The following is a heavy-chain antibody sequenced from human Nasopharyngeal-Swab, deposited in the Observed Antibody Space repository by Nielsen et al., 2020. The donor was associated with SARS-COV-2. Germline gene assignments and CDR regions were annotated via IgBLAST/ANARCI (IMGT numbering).Heavy chain of an antibody. CDR1: GFTFSSYW. D-gene: IGHD3-3*01. J-gene: IGHJ6*04. CDR2: INSDGSST. CDR3: ARDLRFFTPSNYYYYGMDV. V-gene: IGHV3-74*01. Sequence: GESLKISCAASGFTFSSYWMHWVRQTPGKGPVWVSRINSDGSSTSYADSVKGRFTISRDNAKNTLYLQMNSLRAEDTAVYYCARDLRFFTPSNYYYYGMDVWGKGTTVTVSS.